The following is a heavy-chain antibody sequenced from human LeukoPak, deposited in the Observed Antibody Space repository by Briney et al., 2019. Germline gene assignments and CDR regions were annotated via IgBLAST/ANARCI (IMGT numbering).Heavy chain of an antibody. J-gene: IGHJ4*02. D-gene: IGHD3-3*01. CDR3: ARESNFWRAFDY. CDR1: GGSFSSYY. Sequence: SETLSLTCAVYGGSFSSYYWSWIRQPPGKGLEWIGYIYYSGSTNYNPSLKSRVTISVDTSKNQFSLKLSSVTAADTAVYYCARESNFWRAFDYWGQGTLVTVSS. V-gene: IGHV4-59*01. CDR2: IYYSGST.